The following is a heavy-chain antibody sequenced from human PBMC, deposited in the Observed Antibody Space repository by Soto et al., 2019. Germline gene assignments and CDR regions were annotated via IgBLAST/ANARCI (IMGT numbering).Heavy chain of an antibody. CDR1: AGSISSYY. J-gene: IGHJ5*02. CDR3: ARRIAAAGTRWFHP. D-gene: IGHD6-13*01. CDR2: IYYSGST. V-gene: IGHV4-59*08. Sequence: SETLSLTCTVSAGSISSYYWSWIRQPPGKGLEWIGYIYYSGSTNYNPSLKSRVIISVDTSKNQFSLKLSSVTAADTAVYYCARRIAAAGTRWFHPWGQGTLVTVS.